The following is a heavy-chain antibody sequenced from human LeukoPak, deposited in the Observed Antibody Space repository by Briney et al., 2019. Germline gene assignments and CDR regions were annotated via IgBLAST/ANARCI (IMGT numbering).Heavy chain of an antibody. CDR1: GYSINSGYY. D-gene: IGHD5-12*01. J-gene: IGHJ4*02. CDR2: INHSGST. Sequence: PSETLSLTCTVSGYSINSGYYWSWIRQPPGKGLEWIGEINHSGSTNYNPSLKSRVTISVDTSKNQFSLKLSSVTAADTAVYYCARPIGGTSGYDLGHRLFDYWGQGTLVTVSS. V-gene: IGHV4-34*01. CDR3: ARPIGGTSGYDLGHRLFDY.